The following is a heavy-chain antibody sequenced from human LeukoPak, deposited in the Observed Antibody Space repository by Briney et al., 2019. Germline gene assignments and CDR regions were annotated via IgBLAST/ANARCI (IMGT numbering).Heavy chain of an antibody. V-gene: IGHV1-18*01. CDR3: ARDRSPYYYDSSGYSWLVDY. CDR1: GYTFTNYG. Sequence: ASVKVSCKASGYTFTNYGISWVRQAPGQGLEWMGWISTYNGNTNYAQKLQGRVTMTTDTSTSTAYMELRSLRSDDKAVYYCARDRSPYYYDSSGYSWLVDYWGQGTLVTVSS. D-gene: IGHD3-22*01. J-gene: IGHJ4*02. CDR2: ISTYNGNT.